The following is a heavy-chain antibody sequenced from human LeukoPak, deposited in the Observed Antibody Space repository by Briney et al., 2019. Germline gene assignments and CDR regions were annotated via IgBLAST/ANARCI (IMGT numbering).Heavy chain of an antibody. V-gene: IGHV1-58*02. CDR1: GFTFTSSA. CDR2: IVVGSGNT. D-gene: IGHD6-6*01. J-gene: IGHJ4*02. Sequence: SVKVSCKASGFTFTSSAMQWVRQARGQRLEWIGWIVVGSGNTNYAQKFQERVTVTRDMSTSTAYMELSSLRAGDTAVYYCAKMLDSSSPRDYWGQGTLVTVSS. CDR3: AKMLDSSSPRDY.